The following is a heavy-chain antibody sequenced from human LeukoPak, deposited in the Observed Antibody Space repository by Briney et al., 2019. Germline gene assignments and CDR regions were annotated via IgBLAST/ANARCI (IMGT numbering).Heavy chain of an antibody. V-gene: IGHV3-30*18. CDR1: GFTFSSYG. Sequence: PGGSLRLSCAASGFTFSSYGMHWVRQAPGKGLEWVAVISYDGSNKYYADSVKGRFTISRDNAKNSLYLQMNSLRAEDTALYYCAKVPSSSWYPNWYFDLWGRGTLVTVSS. CDR2: ISYDGSNK. CDR3: AKVPSSSWYPNWYFDL. J-gene: IGHJ2*01. D-gene: IGHD6-13*01.